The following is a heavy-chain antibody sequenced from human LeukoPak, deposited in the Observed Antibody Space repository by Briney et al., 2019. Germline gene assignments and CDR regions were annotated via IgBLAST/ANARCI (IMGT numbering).Heavy chain of an antibody. CDR3: ARGGVGADHYYYYMDV. J-gene: IGHJ6*03. Sequence: GASVKVSCTASVYTFTTYYMHWVRQAPGQGLEWMGIINPSGGSTSYAQKFQGRVTMTRDTSTSTVYMELSSLRSEDTAVYYCARGGVGADHYYYYMDVWGKGTTVTVSS. CDR1: VYTFTTYY. CDR2: INPSGGST. V-gene: IGHV1-46*01. D-gene: IGHD1-26*01.